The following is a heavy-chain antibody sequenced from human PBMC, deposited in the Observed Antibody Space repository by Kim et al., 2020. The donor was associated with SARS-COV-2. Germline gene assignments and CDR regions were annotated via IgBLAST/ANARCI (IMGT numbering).Heavy chain of an antibody. Sequence: PLKGRFTISRDDSKNTLYLQMNSLRTENTAVYYCTTKLGVLLWFGAPGDYWGQGTLVTVSS. CDR3: TTKLGVLLWFGAPGDY. V-gene: IGHV3-15*01. D-gene: IGHD3-10*01. J-gene: IGHJ4*02.